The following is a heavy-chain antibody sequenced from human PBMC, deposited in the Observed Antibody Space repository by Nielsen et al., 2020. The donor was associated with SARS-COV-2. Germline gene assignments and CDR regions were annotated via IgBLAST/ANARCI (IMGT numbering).Heavy chain of an antibody. V-gene: IGHV3-7*01. CDR1: GFTFSNAW. D-gene: IGHD4-17*01. CDR2: IKQDGSQK. CDR3: AREGGDGDYPLYFDY. Sequence: GESLKISCAASGFTFSNAWMSWVRQAPGKGLEWVANIKQDGSQKWYVDSVKGRFSISRDNARNSLYLQMNSLRAEDTAVYYCAREGGDGDYPLYFDYWGQGTLVTVSS. J-gene: IGHJ4*02.